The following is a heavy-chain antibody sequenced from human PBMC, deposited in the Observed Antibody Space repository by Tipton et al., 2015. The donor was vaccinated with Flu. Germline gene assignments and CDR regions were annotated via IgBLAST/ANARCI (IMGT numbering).Heavy chain of an antibody. CDR1: GYTFTSYY. Sequence: QLVQSGAEVKKPGASVKVSCKASGYTFTSYYMHWVRQAPGQGLEWMGIINPSGGSTSYAQKFQGRVTMTRDTSTSTVYMELSSLRSEDTAVYYCAKGGSLLLFADNWFDPWGQGTLVTVSS. J-gene: IGHJ5*02. V-gene: IGHV1-46*01. CDR3: AKGGSLLLFADNWFDP. CDR2: INPSGGST. D-gene: IGHD2-15*01.